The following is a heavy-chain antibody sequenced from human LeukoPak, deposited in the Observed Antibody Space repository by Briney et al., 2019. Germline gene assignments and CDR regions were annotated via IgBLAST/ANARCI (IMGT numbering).Heavy chain of an antibody. CDR1: GYSFTGHW. D-gene: IGHD6-13*01. J-gene: IGHJ2*01. V-gene: IGHV5-51*01. CDR2: IYPGYSDT. CDR3: ASPPAAADTLSNWYFDL. Sequence: GESLKISCKSSGYSFTGHWIGWVRQTPGKGLEGMGIIYPGYSDTRYSPSFQGQVTISADKSINTAYLQWTSLKTSDTAMYYCASPPAAADTLSNWYFDLWGRGTPVTVSS.